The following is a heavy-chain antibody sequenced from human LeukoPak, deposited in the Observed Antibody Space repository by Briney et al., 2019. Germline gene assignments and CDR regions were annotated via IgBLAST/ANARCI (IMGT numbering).Heavy chain of an antibody. CDR3: AKGLRSDF. D-gene: IGHD3-16*02. J-gene: IGHJ4*02. Sequence: EASVRVSCKASGYIFTNYDINWVRQAAGQGLEWVGWVNPNGKRVYAQKFQGRVTLITDSSINTAYMELTSLRSDDTAVYYCAKGLRSDFWGQGTLVSVSS. CDR2: VNPNGKR. CDR1: GYIFTNYD. V-gene: IGHV1-8*01.